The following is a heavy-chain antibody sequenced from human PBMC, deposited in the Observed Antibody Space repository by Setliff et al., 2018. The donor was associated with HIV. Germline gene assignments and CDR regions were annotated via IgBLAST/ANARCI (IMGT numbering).Heavy chain of an antibody. CDR3: GGNGYYSIDY. J-gene: IGHJ4*02. V-gene: IGHV4-34*01. CDR2: INDNGST. CDR1: GGSFSGYY. D-gene: IGHD3-22*01. Sequence: SETLSLTCAVYGGSFSGYYWSWIRQPPGKGLEWIGEINDNGSTNYNPSLKSRVTISVDTSKNQFSLKLSSVTAADTAVYYCGGNGYYSIDYWGQGTLVTVS.